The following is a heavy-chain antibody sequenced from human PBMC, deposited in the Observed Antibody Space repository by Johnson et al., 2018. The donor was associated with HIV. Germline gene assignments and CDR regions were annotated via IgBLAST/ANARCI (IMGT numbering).Heavy chain of an antibody. CDR3: VGGSPDDAFDI. CDR1: GFTFSSYS. J-gene: IGHJ3*02. D-gene: IGHD3-16*01. Sequence: VLLLESGGGLVQPEESLRLSCAASGFTFSSYSMTWVRQAPGKGLEWVSVVSGSGGRTYYADSVKGRFTISRDNSKNTLYLQMNSLRAEDTAVYYCVGGSPDDAFDIWGQGTMVTVSS. CDR2: VSGSGGRT. V-gene: IGHV3-23*01.